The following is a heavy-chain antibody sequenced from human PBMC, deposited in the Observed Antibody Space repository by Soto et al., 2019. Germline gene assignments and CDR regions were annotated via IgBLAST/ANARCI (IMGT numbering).Heavy chain of an antibody. D-gene: IGHD2-21*02. Sequence: GSLRLSCEASGLTLSTYIMHWVRQAPGKGLEWVSSIGRRSDIYYADSVKGRFTISRDNAKNSVSLPMNTLRDEDTAVYYCEREETAWPLAYGLDVWGQGTTVTVSS. J-gene: IGHJ6*02. CDR1: GLTLSTYI. CDR3: EREETAWPLAYGLDV. CDR2: IGRRSDI. V-gene: IGHV3-21*01.